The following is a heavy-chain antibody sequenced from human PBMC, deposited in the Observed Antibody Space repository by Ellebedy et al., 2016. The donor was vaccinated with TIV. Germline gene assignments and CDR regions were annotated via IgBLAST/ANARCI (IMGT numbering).Heavy chain of an antibody. CDR1: GFTFSIYA. V-gene: IGHV3-21*06. D-gene: IGHD1-7*01. CDR3: ARGAHRTGTTSIDY. Sequence: GESLKISCAASGFTFSIYAMNWVRQAPGKGLEWVSTISSTGTFIYYADSVKGRLTISRDNAKNSLYLQMNSVGTEDTAVYYCARGAHRTGTTSIDYWGQGTLVTVSS. J-gene: IGHJ4*02. CDR2: ISSTGTFI.